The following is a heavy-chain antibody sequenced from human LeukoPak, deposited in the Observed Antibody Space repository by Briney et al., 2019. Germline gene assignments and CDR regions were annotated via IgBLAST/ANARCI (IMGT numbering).Heavy chain of an antibody. CDR2: ISKSGDDT. J-gene: IGHJ1*01. Sequence: GGSLRLSCAASGFDFSTYAMHWVRLTPGKGLEFVSAISKSGDDTSYGNDVKGRFTISRDNIKNTVDLEMGSLRVDDTEIYYCARIPEYWGQGTVVTVSS. CDR3: ARIPEY. CDR1: GFDFSTYA. D-gene: IGHD2-2*01. V-gene: IGHV3-64*01.